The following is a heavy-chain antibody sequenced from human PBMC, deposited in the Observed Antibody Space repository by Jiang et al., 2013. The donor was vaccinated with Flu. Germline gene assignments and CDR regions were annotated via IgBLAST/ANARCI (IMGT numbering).Heavy chain of an antibody. CDR2: IYYSGST. Sequence: GSGLVKPSQTLSLTCTVSGGSISSGDYYWSWLRQPPGKGLEWIGYIYYSGSTYYNPSLKSRVTISIDTSKNQFSLKLTSVTAADTAVYYCARDTRYGYCSGGICYDDAFDIWGQ. CDR1: GGSISSGDYY. D-gene: IGHD2-15*01. V-gene: IGHV4-30-4*01. CDR3: ARDTRYGYCSGGICYDDAFDI. J-gene: IGHJ3*02.